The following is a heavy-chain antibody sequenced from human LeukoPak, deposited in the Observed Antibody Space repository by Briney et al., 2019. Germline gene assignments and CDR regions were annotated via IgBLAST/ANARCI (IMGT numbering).Heavy chain of an antibody. J-gene: IGHJ4*02. Sequence: VASVKVSCKASGGTFSSYAISWVRQAPGQGLEWMGGIIPIFGTANYAQKFQGRVTITADESTSTAYMELSSLRSEDTAVYYCATGRDPLAPTKIDYWGQGTLVTVSS. V-gene: IGHV1-69*01. CDR2: IIPIFGTA. CDR3: ATGRDPLAPTKIDY. D-gene: IGHD1-14*01. CDR1: GGTFSSYA.